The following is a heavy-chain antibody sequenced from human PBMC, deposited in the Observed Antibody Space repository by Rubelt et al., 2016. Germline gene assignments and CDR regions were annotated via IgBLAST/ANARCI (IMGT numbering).Heavy chain of an antibody. CDR1: GFTFSTYN. V-gene: IGHV3-48*04. D-gene: IGHD3-22*01. J-gene: IGHJ6*02. CDR3: ARVGGYILYYGMDV. Sequence: GYLRLSCAASGFTFSTYNMNWVRQAPGKGLEWVSYISGTGHTIYYADSVKGRFTISRDNAKNALYLQMNSLRAEDTAVYYCARVGGYILYYGMDVWGQGTTVTVSS. CDR2: ISGTGHTI.